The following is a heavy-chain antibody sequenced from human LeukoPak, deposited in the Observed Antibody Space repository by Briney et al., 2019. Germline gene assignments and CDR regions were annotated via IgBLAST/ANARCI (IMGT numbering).Heavy chain of an antibody. CDR1: GGSTSSSSYY. J-gene: IGHJ4*02. CDR3: ARYGHDGDHDY. V-gene: IGHV4-39*01. CDR2: THYSGST. Sequence: SETLSLTCTVSGGSTSSSSYYRGWLRQPPGKGLELIGRTHYSGSTSYNPSLKSRVAISVDTSKNQFSLKLTPVTAADTALYYCARYGHDGDHDYWGQGTLVTVSS. D-gene: IGHD4-17*01.